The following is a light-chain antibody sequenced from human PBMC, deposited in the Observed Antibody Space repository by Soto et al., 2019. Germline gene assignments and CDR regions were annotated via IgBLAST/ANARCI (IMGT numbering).Light chain of an antibody. CDR2: GAS. CDR1: QSVGSNY. V-gene: IGKV3-20*01. Sequence: EIVLTQSPGTLSLSPGERATLSCRASQSVGSNYLAWYQQNPGRPPRLLIYGASSRATGIPDRFSGSGSGTDFTLTISRLEPEDFAVYYCQQYGSSRWTFGQGTKVEIK. CDR3: QQYGSSRWT. J-gene: IGKJ1*01.